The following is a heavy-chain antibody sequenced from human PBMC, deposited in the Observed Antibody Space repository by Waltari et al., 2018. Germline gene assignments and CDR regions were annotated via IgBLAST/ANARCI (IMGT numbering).Heavy chain of an antibody. CDR3: ARRGGYNNRGYYYMDV. D-gene: IGHD1-26*01. CDR2: INHSGST. CDR1: GWSFSGYY. J-gene: IGHJ6*03. Sequence: QVQLQQWGAGLLKPSETLSLTCAVYGWSFSGYYWRWIRQPPGKVLEWIGEINHSGSTNYNPSLKSRVTISVDTSKNQFSLKLSSVTAADTAVYYCARRGGYNNRGYYYMDVWGKGTTVTVSS. V-gene: IGHV4-34*01.